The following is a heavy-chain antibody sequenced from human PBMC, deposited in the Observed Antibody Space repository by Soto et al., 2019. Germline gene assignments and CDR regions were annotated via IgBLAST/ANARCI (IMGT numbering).Heavy chain of an antibody. CDR1: GGTFSSYT. V-gene: IGHV1-69*02. CDR2: IIPILGIA. CDR3: ARGAYCSSTSCYGGENWFDP. Sequence: QVQLVQSGAEVKKPGSSVKVSCKASGGTFSSYTISWVRQAPGQGLEWMGRIIPILGIANYAQKFQGRVTITADKSTSTAYMELSSLRSEDTAVYYCARGAYCSSTSCYGGENWFDPWGQGTLVTVSS. J-gene: IGHJ5*02. D-gene: IGHD2-2*01.